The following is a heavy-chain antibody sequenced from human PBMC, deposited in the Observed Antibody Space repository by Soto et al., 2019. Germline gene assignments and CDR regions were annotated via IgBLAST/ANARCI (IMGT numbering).Heavy chain of an antibody. CDR3: ARGVEEYYYDSSGYPPYYFDY. D-gene: IGHD3-22*01. Sequence: ETLSLTCTVSGGSISSYYWSWIRQPPGKGLEWIGYIYYSGSTNYNPSLKSRVTISVDTSKNQFSLKLSSVTAADTAVYYCARGVEEYYYDSSGYPPYYFDYWGQGTLVTVSS. V-gene: IGHV4-59*01. CDR2: IYYSGST. CDR1: GGSISSYY. J-gene: IGHJ4*02.